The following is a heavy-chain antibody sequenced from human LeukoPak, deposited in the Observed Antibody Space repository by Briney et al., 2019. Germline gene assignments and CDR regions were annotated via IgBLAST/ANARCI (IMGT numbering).Heavy chain of an antibody. CDR2: IGYDGTNK. CDR3: AKAPYGEFEWGTWFDP. CDR1: AFTFNFYG. Sequence: GGSLRLSCAASAFTFNFYGIHWVRQVPGKGLEWVAVIGYDGTNKYYADSVKGRFTISRDNSKKTLYLQMNSLRAEDTAVYYCAKAPYGEFEWGTWFDPWGQGSLVTVSS. J-gene: IGHJ5*02. V-gene: IGHV3-30*02. D-gene: IGHD4-17*01.